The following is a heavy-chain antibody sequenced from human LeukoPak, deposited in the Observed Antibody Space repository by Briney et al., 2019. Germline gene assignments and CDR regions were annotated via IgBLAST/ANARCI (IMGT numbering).Heavy chain of an antibody. V-gene: IGHV3-48*03. D-gene: IGHD3-10*01. CDR1: GFSVSDYE. J-gene: IGHJ6*02. CDR3: ARGPSRGVINDYFYGMDV. Sequence: GGSLRLSCVASGFSVSDYEMHWVRQAPGKGLNWVSHISSSGSSFYYADSVRGRFTISRDGAKTSLYLEMNSLRAEDTALYYCARGPSRGVINDYFYGMDVWGQGTTVTVSS. CDR2: ISSSGSSF.